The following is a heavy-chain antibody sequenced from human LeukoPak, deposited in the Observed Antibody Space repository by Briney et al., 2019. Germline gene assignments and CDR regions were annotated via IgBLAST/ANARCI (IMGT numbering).Heavy chain of an antibody. D-gene: IGHD3-3*01. CDR1: VYTLTELS. Sequence: ASVKVSCKVSVYTLTELSMHWVRQSPGKGLEWMGGFDPEDGETIYAQKFQGRVTMTEDTSIDTAYMELSSLRSEDTAVYYCARGRRITIFGVVMIGRAPKPSPIDYWGQGTLVTVSS. V-gene: IGHV1-24*01. J-gene: IGHJ4*02. CDR3: ARGRRITIFGVVMIGRAPKPSPIDY. CDR2: FDPEDGET.